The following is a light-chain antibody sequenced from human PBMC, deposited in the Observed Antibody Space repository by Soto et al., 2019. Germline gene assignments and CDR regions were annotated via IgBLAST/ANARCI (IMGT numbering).Light chain of an antibody. Sequence: DIQMTQSPSSLSASVGDRVTITCRASQSISCYLCWYQQRPVQAPHLLIYGASTLQSGVPSRFGGSRYATDFKLTLSSLRPEDFATYCRQQGYSTPPTVGGGTKVEIK. CDR2: GAS. V-gene: IGKV1-39*01. J-gene: IGKJ4*01. CDR3: QQGYSTPPT. CDR1: QSISCY.